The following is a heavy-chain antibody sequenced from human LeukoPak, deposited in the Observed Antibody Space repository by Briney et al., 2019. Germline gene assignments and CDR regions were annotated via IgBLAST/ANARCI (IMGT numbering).Heavy chain of an antibody. D-gene: IGHD1-1*01. CDR2: IYTSGSRGGNT. CDR1: GFTFSRHA. J-gene: IGHJ5*01. V-gene: IGHV3-23*01. Sequence: GGSLRLSCAVSGFTFSRHAMTWVRQAPGKGLVWISAIYTSGSRGGNTYYADSVNGPFTISRDNSKNTLYLQMNGLTTEDTAVYYCAKESGQWPSIWFDSWGQGTLVTDCS. CDR3: AKESGQWPSIWFDS.